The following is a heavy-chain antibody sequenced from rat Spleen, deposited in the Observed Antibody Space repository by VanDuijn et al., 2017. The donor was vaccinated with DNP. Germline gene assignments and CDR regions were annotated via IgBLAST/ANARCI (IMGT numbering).Heavy chain of an antibody. CDR3: ATGVYGGYEDWFAN. Sequence: EVQLVESGGGLVQPGGSLKLSCVGSGFIFGSFPMMWVRQAPTKGLEWVATIISDGSSTYYRDSVKGRFTISRDNAQDTQYLQMDSLRPEDTATYYCATGVYGGYEDWFANWGQGTLVTVSS. CDR2: IISDGSST. CDR1: GFIFGSFP. V-gene: IGHV5-46*01. J-gene: IGHJ3*01. D-gene: IGHD1-11*01.